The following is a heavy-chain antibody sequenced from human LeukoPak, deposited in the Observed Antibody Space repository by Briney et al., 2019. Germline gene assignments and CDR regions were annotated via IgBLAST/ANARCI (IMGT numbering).Heavy chain of an antibody. D-gene: IGHD3-3*01. Sequence: GGSLRLSCAASGFPFRNNVMTWVRQAPGRGLDWLAAIRGSGDTYYADSVKGRFTISRDNSKNMLYLQINSLRAEDTAVYYCAKTFPYGTTWYGFCDYWGQGALVTVSS. V-gene: IGHV3-23*01. CDR1: GFPFRNNV. J-gene: IGHJ4*02. CDR2: IRGSGDT. CDR3: AKTFPYGTTWYGFCDY.